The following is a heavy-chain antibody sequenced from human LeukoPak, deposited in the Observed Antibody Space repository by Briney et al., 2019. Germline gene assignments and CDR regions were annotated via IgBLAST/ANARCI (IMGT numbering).Heavy chain of an antibody. CDR1: GFSFSTYT. D-gene: IGHD1-26*01. J-gene: IGHJ4*02. V-gene: IGHV3-48*02. CDR2: ITSSSSTI. CDR3: VRNEWGDY. Sequence: TGGSLRLSRAASGFSFSTYTMNWARQAPGKGLEWLSYITSSSSTIYYADSVEGRFTVSRDNAKNSLYLQMNSLRDEDTAVYYCVRNEWGDYWGQGTAVTVSS.